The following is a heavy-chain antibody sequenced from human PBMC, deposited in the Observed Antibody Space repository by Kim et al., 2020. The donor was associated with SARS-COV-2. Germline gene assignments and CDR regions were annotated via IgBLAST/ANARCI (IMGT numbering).Heavy chain of an antibody. CDR2: STI. V-gene: IGHV3-11*01. Sequence: STIYYADSVKGRFTISRDNAKNSLYLQMNSLRAEDTAVYYCAGDRLQLDYWGQGTLVTVSS. CDR3: AGDRLQLDY. J-gene: IGHJ4*02. D-gene: IGHD4-4*01.